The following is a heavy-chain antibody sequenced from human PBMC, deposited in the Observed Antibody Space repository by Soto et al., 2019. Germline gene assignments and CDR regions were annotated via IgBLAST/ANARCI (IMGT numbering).Heavy chain of an antibody. CDR1: GYTFTGYA. J-gene: IGHJ5*02. Sequence: SVKVSCKASGYTFTGYAMHWVRQAPGQGLEWMGGIIPIFGTANYAQKFQGRVTITADESTSTAYMELSSLRSEDTAVYYCAMKEMYQLLSSENLWAQGTLVTVSS. CDR2: IIPIFGTA. D-gene: IGHD2-2*01. CDR3: AMKEMYQLLSSENL. V-gene: IGHV1-69*13.